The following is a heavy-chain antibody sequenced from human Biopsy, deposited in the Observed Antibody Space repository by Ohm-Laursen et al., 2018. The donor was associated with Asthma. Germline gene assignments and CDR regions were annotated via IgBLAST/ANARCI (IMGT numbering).Heavy chain of an antibody. CDR1: GFTFSSYG. CDR2: ISYDGSNK. J-gene: IGHJ4*02. Sequence: SLRLSCTASGFTFSSYGVHWVRQAPGKGLEWVAVISYDGSNKYYADSVKGRFTISRDNSKNTLYLQINSLRAEDTAVYYCASQSSGPDFWSGYYYFDYWGQGTLVTVSS. V-gene: IGHV3-30*03. D-gene: IGHD3-3*01. CDR3: ASQSSGPDFWSGYYYFDY.